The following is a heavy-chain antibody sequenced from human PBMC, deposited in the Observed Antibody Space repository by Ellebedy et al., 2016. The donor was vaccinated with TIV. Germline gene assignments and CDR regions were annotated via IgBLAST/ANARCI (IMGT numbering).Heavy chain of an antibody. Sequence: GGSLRLSCAASGFTFSSYWMSWVRQAPGKGLEWVANIKQDGSEKYYVDSVKGRFTISRDNAKNSLYLQMNSLRAEDTAGYYCAREGQYGGSWYWGYFDLWGRGTLVTVSS. CDR2: IKQDGSEK. CDR1: GFTFSSYW. D-gene: IGHD6-13*01. J-gene: IGHJ2*01. CDR3: AREGQYGGSWYWGYFDL. V-gene: IGHV3-7*01.